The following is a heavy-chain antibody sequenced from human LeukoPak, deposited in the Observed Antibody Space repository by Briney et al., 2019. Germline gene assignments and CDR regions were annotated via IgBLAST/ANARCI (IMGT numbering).Heavy chain of an antibody. CDR1: GFTFSSYW. CDR3: VRDRGTYRPIDY. D-gene: IGHD1-26*01. Sequence: GGSLRLSCAASGFTFSSYWMHWVRQAPWKGLVWVSRIKSDGSSTSYADSVKGRLTISRDNAQNSLYLQMNSLRAEDTAIYYCVRDRGTYRPIDYWGQGTLVTVSS. V-gene: IGHV3-74*01. J-gene: IGHJ4*02. CDR2: IKSDGSST.